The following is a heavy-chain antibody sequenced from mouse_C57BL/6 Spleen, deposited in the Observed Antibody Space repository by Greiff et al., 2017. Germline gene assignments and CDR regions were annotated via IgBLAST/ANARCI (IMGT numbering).Heavy chain of an antibody. V-gene: IGHV14-4*01. D-gene: IGHD1-1*01. CDR3: TTGYGSFYFDY. Sequence: VQLQQSGAELVRPGASVKLSCTASGFNIKDDYMHWVKQRPEQGLEWIGWIDPENGDTEYASQFQGKATITADTSSNTAYLQPSSLTAEDTAVYYCTTGYGSFYFDYWGQGTTLTVSS. J-gene: IGHJ2*01. CDR1: GFNIKDDY. CDR2: IDPENGDT.